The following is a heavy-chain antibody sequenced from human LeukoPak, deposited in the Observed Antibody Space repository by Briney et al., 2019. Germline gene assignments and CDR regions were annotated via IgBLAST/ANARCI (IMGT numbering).Heavy chain of an antibody. CDR2: ISSSSSTI. CDR1: GFTFSSYS. D-gene: IGHD2-2*01. Sequence: GGSLRLSCAASGFTFSSYSMNWVRQAPGKGLEWVSYISSSSSTIYYADSVKGRFTISRDNAKSSLYLQMNSLRAEDTAVYYCARSVPAAWFDYWGQGTLVTVSS. V-gene: IGHV3-48*01. J-gene: IGHJ5*01. CDR3: ARSVPAAWFDY.